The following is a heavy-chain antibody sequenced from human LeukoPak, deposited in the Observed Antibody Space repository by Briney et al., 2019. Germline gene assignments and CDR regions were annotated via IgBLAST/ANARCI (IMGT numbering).Heavy chain of an antibody. V-gene: IGHV3-23*01. Sequence: GGTLRLSCAASGFTFSSHGMNWVRQAPGKGLEWVSGITGGGTTYYADSVKGRFTISRDNSKNTLYLQMNSLRAEDTAVYYCARDSQYCSSTSCSFAFDIWGQGTMVTVSS. D-gene: IGHD2-2*01. CDR1: GFTFSSHG. J-gene: IGHJ3*02. CDR2: ITGGGTT. CDR3: ARDSQYCSSTSCSFAFDI.